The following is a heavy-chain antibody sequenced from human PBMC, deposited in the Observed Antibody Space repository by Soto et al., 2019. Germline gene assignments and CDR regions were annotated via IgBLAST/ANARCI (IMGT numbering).Heavy chain of an antibody. V-gene: IGHV4-4*07. D-gene: IGHD3-10*01. J-gene: IGHJ4*02. CDR3: ARTLSGFTYGSRQFYFDY. CDR2: VFPGGPT. Sequence: QVQLQESGPGLVKPSETLSLICTVSGDPITSYFWTWLRQPAGKGLEWIGHVFPGGPTSHNSSLKSRVSMSIYTSKNQFSLTLTSVTAADTAVYYCARTLSGFTYGSRQFYFDYWGQGTLVTVSS. CDR1: GDPITSYF.